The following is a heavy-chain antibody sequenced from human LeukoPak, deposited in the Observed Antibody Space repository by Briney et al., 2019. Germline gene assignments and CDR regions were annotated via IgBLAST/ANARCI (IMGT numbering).Heavy chain of an antibody. Sequence: SETLSLTCTVSGGSISSYYWSWIRQPPGKGLERIGYIYYSGSTNYNPSLKSRVTISVDTSKNQFSLKLSSVTAADTAVYYCARVPSSYDWSGFDPWGQGTLVTVSS. CDR3: ARVPSSYDWSGFDP. D-gene: IGHD3-3*01. CDR1: GGSISSYY. CDR2: IYYSGST. J-gene: IGHJ5*02. V-gene: IGHV4-59*01.